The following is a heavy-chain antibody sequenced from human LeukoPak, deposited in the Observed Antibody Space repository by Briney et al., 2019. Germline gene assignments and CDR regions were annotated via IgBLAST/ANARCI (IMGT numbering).Heavy chain of an antibody. D-gene: IGHD2/OR15-2a*01. CDR3: AKEGYSDSRTFRGDFDY. CDR2: VSFHGSTK. V-gene: IGHV3-30*18. Sequence: PGGSLRLSCATSGFTFSNYGMHWVRQAPGEGLQWVAVVSFHGSTKYYLDSVRGRFTISKDNSINTLYLEMNSLRAAVTAVCSCAKEGYSDSRTFRGDFDYWGQGTPVTVSS. J-gene: IGHJ4*02. CDR1: GFTFSNYG.